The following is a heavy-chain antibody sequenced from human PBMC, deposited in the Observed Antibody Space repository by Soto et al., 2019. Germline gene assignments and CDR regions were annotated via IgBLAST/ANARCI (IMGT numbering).Heavy chain of an antibody. D-gene: IGHD3-10*01. CDR1: GGTFASHG. CDR2: IISILGTA. CDR3: ARYYGSGSYGYY. J-gene: IGHJ4*02. Sequence: QVQLVQSGAEVKKPGSSVKVSCKASGGTFASHGISWVRQAPGQGLEWVGGIISILGTANYAQKFQGRVAITADESMSTAYMELSSLRFEDTAVYYCARYYGSGSYGYYWGREPWSPSPQ. V-gene: IGHV1-69*12.